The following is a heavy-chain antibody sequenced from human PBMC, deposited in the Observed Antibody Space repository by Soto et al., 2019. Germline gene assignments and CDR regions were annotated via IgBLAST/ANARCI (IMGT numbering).Heavy chain of an antibody. D-gene: IGHD1-26*01. CDR2: INAGNGNT. Sequence: QVQLVQSGAEVKKPGASVKVSCKASGYTFTSYAMNWVRQAPGQRLEWMGWINAGNGNTKYSQKFQGRVTITRDTAASTAYMELSSLRSEDTAVYYCARSVGAALSDYWGQGTLVTVSS. J-gene: IGHJ4*02. CDR1: GYTFTSYA. V-gene: IGHV1-3*01. CDR3: ARSVGAALSDY.